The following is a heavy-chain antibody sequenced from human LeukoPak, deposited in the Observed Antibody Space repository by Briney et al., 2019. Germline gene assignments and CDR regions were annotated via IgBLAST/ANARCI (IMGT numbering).Heavy chain of an antibody. CDR1: GFNFSDYC. D-gene: IGHD3-10*01. Sequence: GGSLRLSCVGSGFNFSDYCMSWIRQAPGKGVEWISYISPNDVNRYYVDAVKGRFTVSRDNAKNSLFLQMKSLRVEDTAVYYCAGSGSPGDYWGQGTLVTVSS. J-gene: IGHJ4*02. CDR2: ISPNDVNR. V-gene: IGHV3-11*01. CDR3: AGSGSPGDY.